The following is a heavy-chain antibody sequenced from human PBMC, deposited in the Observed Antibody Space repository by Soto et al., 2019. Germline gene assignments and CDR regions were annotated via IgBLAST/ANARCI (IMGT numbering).Heavy chain of an antibody. CDR2: IYYSGST. V-gene: IGHV4-59*01. CDR1: GGSISSYY. J-gene: IGHJ6*02. D-gene: IGHD2-2*01. Sequence: QVQLQESGPGLVKPSETLSLTCTVSGGSISSYYWSWIRQPPGKGLEWIGYIYYSGSTNYNPSLKSRVTISVDTSKSQFSLKLSSVTAADTAVYYCARGYCSSTSCHNYYYYGMDVWGQGTTVTVSS. CDR3: ARGYCSSTSCHNYYYYGMDV.